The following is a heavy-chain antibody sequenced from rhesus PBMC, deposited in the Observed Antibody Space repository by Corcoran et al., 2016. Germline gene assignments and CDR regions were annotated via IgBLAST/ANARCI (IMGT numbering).Heavy chain of an antibody. CDR3: ATDRHKALEV. D-gene: IGHD4-11*01. CDR2: MNSDDKNK. CDR1: GFTFSTYR. V-gene: IGHV3-14*01. Sequence: EVQLVESGGGLAKPGGSLILSCAASGFTFSTYRIYWVRQAPGKGLEWILAMNSDDKNKYYTEAVKDRFTISRENAKNTVYRQMDSLRAEDTAVYYCATDRHKALEVWGRGALVTVSA. J-gene: IGHJ5-2*02.